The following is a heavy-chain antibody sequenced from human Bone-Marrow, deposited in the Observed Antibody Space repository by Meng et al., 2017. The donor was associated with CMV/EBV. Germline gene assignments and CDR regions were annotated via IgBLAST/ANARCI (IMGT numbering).Heavy chain of an antibody. CDR3: AKGRELRNFDL. CDR2: IYSGGSST. Sequence: GGSLRLSCAASGFTFSSYAMSWVRQAPGKGLEWVSVIYSGGSSTYYADSVKGRFTISRDNSKNTLYLQMNSLRAEDTAVYYCAKGRELRNFDLWGRGNLVTFYS. CDR1: GFTFSSYA. D-gene: IGHD1-26*01. J-gene: IGHJ2*01. V-gene: IGHV3-23*03.